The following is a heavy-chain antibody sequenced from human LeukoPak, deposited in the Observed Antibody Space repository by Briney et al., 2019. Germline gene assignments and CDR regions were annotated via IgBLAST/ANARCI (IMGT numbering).Heavy chain of an antibody. V-gene: IGHV3-7*01. J-gene: IGHJ3*02. CDR1: GFTFSSYW. Sequence: PGGSLRLSCAASGFTFSSYWMSWVRQAPGKGLEWVAYIKQDVTEKYYVDSVKGRFTISRDNAKNSLYLQMNSLRVEDTAVYYCARETPQVVITRGGAFDIWGQGTMVTVSS. CDR3: ARETPQVVITRGGAFDI. CDR2: IKQDVTEK. D-gene: IGHD3-22*01.